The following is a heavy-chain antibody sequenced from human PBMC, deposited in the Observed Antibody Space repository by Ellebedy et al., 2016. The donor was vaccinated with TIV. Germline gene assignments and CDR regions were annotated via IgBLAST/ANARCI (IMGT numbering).Heavy chain of an antibody. D-gene: IGHD4-23*01. CDR3: ARVPDYGGNYYYYYGMDV. Sequence: AASVKVSCKASGYTFTSYAMHWVRQAPGQRLEWMGWINAGNGNTKYSQKFQGRVTITRDTSASTAYMELSSLRSEDTAVYYCARVPDYGGNYYYYYGMDVWGQGTTVTVSS. CDR2: INAGNGNT. J-gene: IGHJ6*02. CDR1: GYTFTSYA. V-gene: IGHV1-3*01.